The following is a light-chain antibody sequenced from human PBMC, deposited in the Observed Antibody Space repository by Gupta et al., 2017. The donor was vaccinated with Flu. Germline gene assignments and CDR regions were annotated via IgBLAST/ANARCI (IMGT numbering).Light chain of an antibody. Sequence: IEMNQSPDSLAVSLGGRATINCKSSQSVLYSSNNKNYLAWYQQKPGQPPKLLIYWASTRESGVPDRFSGSGSGTDFTLTISSLQAEDVAVYYCQQYYSNPPTFGQGTKVEIK. CDR1: QSVLYSSNNKNY. CDR3: QQYYSNPPT. CDR2: WAS. J-gene: IGKJ1*01. V-gene: IGKV4-1*01.